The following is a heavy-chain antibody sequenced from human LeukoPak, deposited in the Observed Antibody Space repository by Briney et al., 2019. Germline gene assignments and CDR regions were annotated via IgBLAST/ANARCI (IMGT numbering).Heavy chain of an antibody. CDR3: AKVNVVVVGANSFDF. CDR2: ISGSGGST. V-gene: IGHV3-23*01. J-gene: IGHJ4*02. Sequence: GGPLRLSCAASGFTFSSYAMSWVRQAPGKGLEWVSAISGSGGSTYYADSVKGRFTISRDNSKNTLYLQMNSLRAEDTAVYYWAKVNVVVVGANSFDFWGQGTLVTVSS. D-gene: IGHD2-15*01. CDR1: GFTFSSYA.